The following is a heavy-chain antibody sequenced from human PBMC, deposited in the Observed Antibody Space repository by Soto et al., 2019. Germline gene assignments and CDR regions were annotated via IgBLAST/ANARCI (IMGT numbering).Heavy chain of an antibody. CDR2: IWYDGSNK. V-gene: IGHV3-33*01. CDR3: GRDAYSSWYAFGYYAMDV. CDR1: GFTFSSYG. Sequence: QVQLVESGGGVVQPGRSLRLSCAASGFTFSSYGIHWVRQAPGKGLEWVAVIWYDGSNKYYADSVKGRFTISRDNSKNTLCLQLNGRRAEDRAVYFCGRDAYSSWYAFGYYAMDVWGQGTTVTVSS. J-gene: IGHJ6*02. D-gene: IGHD2-2*01.